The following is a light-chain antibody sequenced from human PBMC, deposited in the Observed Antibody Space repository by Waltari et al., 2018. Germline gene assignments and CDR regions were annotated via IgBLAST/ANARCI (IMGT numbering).Light chain of an antibody. V-gene: IGLV2-14*01. CDR3: NSYTTTAARV. CDR2: EVS. J-gene: IGLJ3*02. CDR1: SSDVGAFNY. Sequence: QSALTQPASVSGSPGQSITISCTGTSSDVGAFNYVSWYQQPPGEPPKPIIYEVSNRPPGVSNRFSGSKSGNTASLTISGLLAEDEADYYCNSYTTTAARVFGGGTKLTVL.